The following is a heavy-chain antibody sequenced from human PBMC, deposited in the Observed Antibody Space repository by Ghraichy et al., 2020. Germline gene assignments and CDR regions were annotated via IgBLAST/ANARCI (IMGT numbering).Heavy chain of an antibody. CDR3: AGRCEGYSTREF. J-gene: IGHJ4*02. D-gene: IGHD2-15*01. V-gene: IGHV4-61*03. CDR1: GGSVSSGSFF. CDR2: LYSSGNS. Sequence: SETLSLTCTVSGGSVSSGSFFWSWIRQPPGKGREWSGYLYSSGNSTYNPSLRSRVSISLDTSKTPFSLRLSTVTAADSAVYSCAGRCEGYSTREFWGPGALVSVSS.